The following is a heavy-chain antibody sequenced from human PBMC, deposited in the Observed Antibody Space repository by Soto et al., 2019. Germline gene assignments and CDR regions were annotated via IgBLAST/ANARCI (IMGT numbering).Heavy chain of an antibody. Sequence: GESLKISCAASGFTFSSYSMNWVRQAPGKGLEWVSYISSSSSTIYYADSVKGRFTISRDNAKNSLYLQMNSLRAEDTAVYYCARASPIVVVPAAMVYWGQGTLVTVSS. CDR2: ISSSSSTI. J-gene: IGHJ4*02. V-gene: IGHV3-48*01. CDR3: ARASPIVVVPAAMVY. D-gene: IGHD2-2*01. CDR1: GFTFSSYS.